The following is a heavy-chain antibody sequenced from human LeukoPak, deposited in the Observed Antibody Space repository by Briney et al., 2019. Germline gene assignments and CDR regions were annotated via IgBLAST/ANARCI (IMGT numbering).Heavy chain of an antibody. CDR1: GFTFSTNW. D-gene: IGHD2/OR15-2a*01. CDR2: INSDGSST. CDR3: ARGADSEGSIVLDQ. J-gene: IGHJ4*02. V-gene: IGHV3-74*01. Sequence: PGGSLRLSCAASGFTFSTNWMHWVRQVPGKGLAWVSDINSDGSSTYYADSMKGRFTISRDNAKNTLYLQMNSLRAEDTAVYYCARGADSEGSIVLDQWGQGTLVTVSS.